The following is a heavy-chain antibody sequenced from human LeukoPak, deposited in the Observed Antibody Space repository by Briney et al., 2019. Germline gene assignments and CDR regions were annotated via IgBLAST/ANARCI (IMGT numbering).Heavy chain of an antibody. CDR3: ARESTQKYQLRETGDFDY. Sequence: GGSLRLSCAASGVAVSSNSFSWVRQAPGKGLEWVSVVDFGGNTNYADSVKGRFTISRDNSKDTLYLQMNNLRVEDTAVYYCARESTQKYQLRETGDFDYWGQGTLVTVSS. V-gene: IGHV3-53*01. CDR1: GVAVSSNS. J-gene: IGHJ4*02. D-gene: IGHD2-2*01. CDR2: VDFGGNT.